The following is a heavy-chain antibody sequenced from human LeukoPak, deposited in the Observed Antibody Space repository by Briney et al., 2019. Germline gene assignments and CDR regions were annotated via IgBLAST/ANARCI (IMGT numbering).Heavy chain of an antibody. V-gene: IGHV3-30*04. D-gene: IGHD3-9*01. J-gene: IGHJ4*02. CDR1: GFTFRSYA. CDR2: ISYAGNIK. Sequence: GGSLRLSCAASGFTFRSYAMHWVRQAPGKGLEWVALISYAGNIKYYADSVKGRFIISRDNSKNTLYLQMNSLRAEDTAVYYCARVPFYLRYFGGGDYWGQGTLVTVSS. CDR3: ARVPFYLRYFGGGDY.